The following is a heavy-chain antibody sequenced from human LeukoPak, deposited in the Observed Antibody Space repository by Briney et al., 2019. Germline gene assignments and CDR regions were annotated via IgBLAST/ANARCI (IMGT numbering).Heavy chain of an antibody. V-gene: IGHV4-31*03. Sequence: PSQTLSLTCTVSGGSISSGGYYWSWIRQHPGKGLEWIGYIYYSGSTYYSPSLKSRVTISVDTSKNQFSLKLSSVTAADTAVYYCARDSMGSSHHYYGMDVWGQGTTVTVSS. CDR1: GGSISSGGYY. J-gene: IGHJ6*02. CDR3: ARDSMGSSHHYYGMDV. CDR2: IYYSGST. D-gene: IGHD6-6*01.